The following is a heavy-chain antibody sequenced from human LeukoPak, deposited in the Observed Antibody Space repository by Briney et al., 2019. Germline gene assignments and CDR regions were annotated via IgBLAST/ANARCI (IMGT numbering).Heavy chain of an antibody. J-gene: IGHJ6*02. CDR2: MNPNSGNT. Sequence: ASVKVSCKASGYTFTSYDINWARQATGQGLEWMGWMNPNSGNTGYAQKFQGRVTMTRNTSISTAYMELSSLRSEDTAVYYCARVRYYGSGSSLTAYYYYGMDVWGQGTTVTVSS. D-gene: IGHD3-10*01. CDR1: GYTFTSYD. V-gene: IGHV1-8*01. CDR3: ARVRYYGSGSSLTAYYYYGMDV.